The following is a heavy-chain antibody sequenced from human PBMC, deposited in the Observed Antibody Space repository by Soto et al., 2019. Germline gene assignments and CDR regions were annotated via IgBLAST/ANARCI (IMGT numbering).Heavy chain of an antibody. CDR2: IYYSGST. CDR1: GGSISSSSYY. Sequence: QLQLQESGPGLVKPSETLSLTCTVSGGSISSSSYYWGWIRQRRGKGLEWIGSIYYSGSTYYNPSLKSRVTISVDTSKNQFSLKLSSVTAADTAVYYCATDYAEEFDPWGQGTLVTVSS. CDR3: ATDYAEEFDP. J-gene: IGHJ5*02. D-gene: IGHD4-17*01. V-gene: IGHV4-39*01.